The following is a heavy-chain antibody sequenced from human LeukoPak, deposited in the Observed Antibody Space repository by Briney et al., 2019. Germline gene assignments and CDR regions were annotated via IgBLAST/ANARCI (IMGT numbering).Heavy chain of an antibody. V-gene: IGHV3-64*04. D-gene: IGHD5-24*01. CDR1: GFTFSSYA. CDR2: ISSHGGST. CDR3: ARGEMATITSVLVY. J-gene: IGHJ4*02. Sequence: GGSLILSCSASGFTFSSYAMHWVRQAPGKGLEYVSAISSHGGSTYYADSVKGRFTISRDNSKNTLYLQMNSLRAEDTAVYYCARGEMATITSVLVYWGQGTLVTVSS.